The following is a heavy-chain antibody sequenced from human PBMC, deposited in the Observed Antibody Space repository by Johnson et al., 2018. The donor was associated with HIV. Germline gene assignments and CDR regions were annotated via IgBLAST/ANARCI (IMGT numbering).Heavy chain of an antibody. D-gene: IGHD3-16*01. J-gene: IGHJ3*01. CDR3: ARAKYGGAFDV. Sequence: QEQLEESGGGVVQPGRSLRLSCAASGFTFSSYAMHWVRQAPGKGLEWVAVISYDGSNKYYADTVKGRVSISRDTSKNTLDLQLNSLRAEDTAVYYCARAKYGGAFDVWGQGTMVSVSS. CDR1: GFTFSSYA. V-gene: IGHV3-30*04. CDR2: ISYDGSNK.